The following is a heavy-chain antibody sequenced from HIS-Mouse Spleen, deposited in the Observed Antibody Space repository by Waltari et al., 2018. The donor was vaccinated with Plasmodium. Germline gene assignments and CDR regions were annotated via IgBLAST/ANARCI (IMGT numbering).Heavy chain of an antibody. V-gene: IGHV3-7*01. J-gene: IGHJ2*01. D-gene: IGHD6-13*01. CDR2: IKQDGREK. Sequence: EVQLVESGGGLVQPGGSLRLSCAASGFTFSSYWMSWVRQDPGRGLEWGAKIKQDGREKYYVDSVKGRFTISRDNAKNSLYLQMNSLRAEDTAVYYCASSWYWYFDLWGRGTLVTVSS. CDR1: GFTFSSYW. CDR3: ASSWYWYFDL.